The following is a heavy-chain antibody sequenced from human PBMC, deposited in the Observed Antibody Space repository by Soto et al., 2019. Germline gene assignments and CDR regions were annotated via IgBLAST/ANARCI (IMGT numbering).Heavy chain of an antibody. Sequence: TGGSLRLSCAASGFTFSSYEMNWVRQAPGKGLEWVSYISSSGSTIYYADSVKGRFTISRDNAKNSLYLQMNSLRAEDTAVYYCAREMWGGYSGYGTVYGMDVWGQGTTVTVSS. V-gene: IGHV3-48*03. CDR1: GFTFSSYE. CDR2: ISSSGSTI. CDR3: AREMWGGYSGYGTVYGMDV. D-gene: IGHD5-12*01. J-gene: IGHJ6*02.